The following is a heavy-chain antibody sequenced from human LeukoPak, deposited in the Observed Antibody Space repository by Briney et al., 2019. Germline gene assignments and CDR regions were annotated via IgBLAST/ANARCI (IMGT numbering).Heavy chain of an antibody. CDR1: GFTFSSYA. V-gene: IGHV3-30*01. D-gene: IGHD5-24*01. CDR3: ARDEGDGYNLGYFDY. J-gene: IGHJ4*02. CDR2: LSYDGSNK. Sequence: GGSLRLSCAASGFTFSSYAMHWVRQAPGKGRGWVAVLSYDGSNKYYADSVKGRFPISRDNSKNTLYLQMNSLRAEDTVVYYCARDEGDGYNLGYFDYWGQGTLVTVSS.